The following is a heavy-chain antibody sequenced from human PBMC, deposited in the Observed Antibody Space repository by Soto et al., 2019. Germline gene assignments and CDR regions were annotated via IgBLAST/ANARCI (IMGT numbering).Heavy chain of an antibody. V-gene: IGHV4-34*01. CDR2: INDSGSK. J-gene: IGHJ4*02. CDR3: ARPVGNYYFDY. CDR1: GGSLSGYY. D-gene: IGHD1-26*01. Sequence: PSETLALTCVVSGGSLSGYYWNWNRQPPGKGPELIGEINDSGSKKYNPSRKSRATISLETSKNQFSLKLSSVTAPDTALYSCARPVGNYYFDYWGQGTMVTASS.